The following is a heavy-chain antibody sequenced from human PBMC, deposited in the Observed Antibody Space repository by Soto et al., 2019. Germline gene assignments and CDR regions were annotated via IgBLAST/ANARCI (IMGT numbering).Heavy chain of an antibody. V-gene: IGHV6-1*01. CDR2: TYYRSKWHS. CDR3: GREIPGTPPNLYFYYGMDV. CDR1: GDSVSSNRTA. J-gene: IGHJ6*02. D-gene: IGHD1-7*01. Sequence: SQTLSLTCAISGDSVSSNRTAWSWIRQSPSRGLEWLGRTYYRSKWHSDYAISVESRIIINPDTSKNQFSLQLTSVTPEDTAVYYCGREIPGTPPNLYFYYGMDVWGQGTTVTVSS.